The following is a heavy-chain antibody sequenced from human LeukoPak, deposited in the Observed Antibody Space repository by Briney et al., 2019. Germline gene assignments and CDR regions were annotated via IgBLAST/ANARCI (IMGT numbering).Heavy chain of an antibody. Sequence: KSGGSLRLSCAASGFTFSSYSMNWVRQAPGKGLEWVSSISSSSSYIYYADSVKGRFTISRDNAKNSLYLQMNSLRAEDTAVYYCARGTRITIFGVDYWGQGALVTVSS. CDR1: GFTFSSYS. CDR3: ARGTRITIFGVDY. V-gene: IGHV3-21*01. D-gene: IGHD3-3*01. J-gene: IGHJ4*02. CDR2: ISSSSSYI.